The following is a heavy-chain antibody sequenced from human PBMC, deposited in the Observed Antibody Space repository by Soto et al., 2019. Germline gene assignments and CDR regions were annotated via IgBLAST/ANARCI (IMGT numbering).Heavy chain of an antibody. V-gene: IGHV1-69*06. D-gene: IGHD3-22*01. J-gene: IGHJ6*02. CDR3: ARGKGYSDYYGMDV. CDR2: IIPIFGTA. Sequence: SVKVSCKASGGTFSSYAISWVRQAPGQGLEWMGGIIPIFGTANYAQKFQGRVTITADKSTSTAYMELSGLRSEDTAVYYCARGKGYSDYYGMDVWGQGTTVTVSS. CDR1: GGTFSSYA.